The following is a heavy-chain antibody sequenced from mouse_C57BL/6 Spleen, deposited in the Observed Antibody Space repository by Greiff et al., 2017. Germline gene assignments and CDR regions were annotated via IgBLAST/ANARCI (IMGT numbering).Heavy chain of an antibody. CDR3: ADDYFFAY. CDR1: GYAFSSSW. CDR2: TYPGDGDT. V-gene: IGHV1-82*01. Sequence: VQLKESGPELVKPGASVKISCKASGYAFSSSWMNWVKQRPGKGLEWIGRTYPGDGDTNYNGKFKGKATLTADKSSSTAYMQLSSLTSEDSAVYFCADDYFFAYWGQGTLVTVSA. D-gene: IGHD2-4*01. J-gene: IGHJ3*01.